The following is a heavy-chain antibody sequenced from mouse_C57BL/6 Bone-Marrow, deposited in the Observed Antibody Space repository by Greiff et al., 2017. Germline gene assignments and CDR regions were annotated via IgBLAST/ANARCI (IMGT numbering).Heavy chain of an antibody. CDR1: GYTFTSYW. D-gene: IGHD4-1*01. CDR2: IYPTSGRT. CDR3: SRSGPLGRSFDY. J-gene: IGHJ2*01. V-gene: IGHV1-55*01. Sequence: VQLQQPGAELVKPGASVKMSCKASGYTFTSYWITWVKQRPGQGLEWIGDIYPTSGRTNYNEKFKSKAILTVDTSPNTSYMQLSGLTSEDSAVFCCSRSGPLGRSFDYWGQGTTLTVSS.